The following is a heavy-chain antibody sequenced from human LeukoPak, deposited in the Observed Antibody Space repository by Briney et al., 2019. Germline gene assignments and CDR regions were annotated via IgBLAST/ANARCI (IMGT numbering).Heavy chain of an antibody. CDR3: ARDDGGA. Sequence: PGGSLRLSCAASGFTFSSYSMNWVRQAPGKGLEWVANIKQDGSEKYYVDSVKGRFTISRDNAKKSLYLQMNSLRVEDTAVYYCARDDGGAWGQGTLVTVSS. J-gene: IGHJ5*02. D-gene: IGHD3-16*01. CDR1: GFTFSSYS. CDR2: IKQDGSEK. V-gene: IGHV3-7*01.